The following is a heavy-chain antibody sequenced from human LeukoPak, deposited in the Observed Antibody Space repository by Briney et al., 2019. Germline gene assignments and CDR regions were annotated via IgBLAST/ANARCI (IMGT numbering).Heavy chain of an antibody. CDR1: GFTFSLHA. V-gene: IGHV3-64*04. CDR2: INSDGSYI. CDR3: ARDRDDAFDI. J-gene: IGHJ3*02. Sequence: GGSLRLSCSASGFTFSLHAMHWVRQAPGKGLEYVSAINSDGSYIYYADSVKGRFTISRDNSKNTLYLQMNSLRAEDTAVYYCARDRDDAFDIWGQGTMVTVSS.